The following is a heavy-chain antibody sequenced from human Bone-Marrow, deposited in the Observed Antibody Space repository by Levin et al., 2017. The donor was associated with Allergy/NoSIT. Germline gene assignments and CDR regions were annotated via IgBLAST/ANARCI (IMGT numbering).Heavy chain of an antibody. CDR3: ARDEGELRYFDWLCH. CDR1: GFTFSSYW. D-gene: IGHD3-9*01. CDR2: INSDGSST. V-gene: IGHV3-74*01. Sequence: HTGGSLRLSCAASGFTFSSYWMHWVRQAPGKGLVWVSRINSDGSSTSYADSVKGRFTISRDNAKNTLYLQMNSLRAEDTAVYYCARDEGELRYFDWLCHWGQGTLVTVSS. J-gene: IGHJ5*02.